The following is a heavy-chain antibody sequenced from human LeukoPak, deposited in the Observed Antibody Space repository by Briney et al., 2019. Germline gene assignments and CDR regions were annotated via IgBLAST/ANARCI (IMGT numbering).Heavy chain of an antibody. V-gene: IGHV1-2*02. CDR2: INPNSGGT. Sequence: GASVKVSCKASGYTFTGYYMHWVRQAPGQGLEWMGWINPNSGGTNYAQQFQGRVTMTRDTSISTAYMELSRLRSDDTAVYYCARRATSSSWYRAEYFQHWGQGTLVTVSS. J-gene: IGHJ1*01. CDR1: GYTFTGYY. CDR3: ARRATSSSWYRAEYFQH. D-gene: IGHD6-13*01.